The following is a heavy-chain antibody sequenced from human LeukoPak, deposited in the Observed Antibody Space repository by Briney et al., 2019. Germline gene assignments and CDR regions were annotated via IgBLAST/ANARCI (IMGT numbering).Heavy chain of an antibody. CDR1: GFTFSSYS. CDR2: ISSSSSTI. D-gene: IGHD3-3*01. V-gene: IGHV3-48*01. J-gene: IGHJ6*03. CDR3: AKIGRSYDFWTGYYEEEVDYMDV. Sequence: GGSLRLSCAASGFTFSSYSMNWVRQAPGKGLEWVSYISSSSSTIYYADSVKGRFTISRDNSKNTLYLQMNSLRAEDTAVYYCAKIGRSYDFWTGYYEEEVDYMDVWGKGTTVTVSS.